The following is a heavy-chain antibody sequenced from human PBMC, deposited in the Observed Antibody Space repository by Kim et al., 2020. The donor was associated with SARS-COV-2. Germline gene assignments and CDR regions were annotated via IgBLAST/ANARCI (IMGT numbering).Heavy chain of an antibody. D-gene: IGHD2-21*02. CDR3: ARGPPLGDPFDF. J-gene: IGHJ4*02. CDR1: GYSFSSYG. Sequence: ASVKVSCKPYGYSFSSYGLNWVRQAPGQGLEWMGWINTDSGKPTYAQDFIGRLVFSLDTAVTTAYLQINSLKTDDTAVYYCARGPPLGDPFDFWGQGTLVTVSS. CDR2: INTDSGKP. V-gene: IGHV7-4-1*02.